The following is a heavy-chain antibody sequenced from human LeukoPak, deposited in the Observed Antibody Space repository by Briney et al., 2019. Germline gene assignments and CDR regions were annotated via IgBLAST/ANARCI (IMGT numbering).Heavy chain of an antibody. J-gene: IGHJ5*02. D-gene: IGHD3-10*01. V-gene: IGHV3-11*01. CDR3: ARDGSTRRLLWFGRYHNWFDP. Sequence: GGSLRLSCAASGFTFSDYYMSWIRQAPGEGLEWVSYISSSGSTIYYADSVKGRFTISRDNAKNSLYLQMNSLRAEDTAVYYCARDGSTRRLLWFGRYHNWFDPWGQGTLVTVSS. CDR1: GFTFSDYY. CDR2: ISSSGSTI.